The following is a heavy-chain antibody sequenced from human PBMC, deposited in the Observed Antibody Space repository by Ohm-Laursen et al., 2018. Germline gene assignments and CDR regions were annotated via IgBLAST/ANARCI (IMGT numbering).Heavy chain of an antibody. CDR3: ARHYSTTTPGDC. D-gene: IGHD1-1*01. V-gene: IGHV4-61*01. CDR2: IYSSGIT. J-gene: IGHJ4*02. Sequence: SETLSLTCTVSGGSVSIDHHYWSWIRQPPGKGLEWIANIYSSGITYYNPSLKSRVTMSVDTSRNQFSLKLSSVTAADTAVYYCARHYSTTTPGDCWGQGTLVTVSS. CDR1: GGSVSIDHHY.